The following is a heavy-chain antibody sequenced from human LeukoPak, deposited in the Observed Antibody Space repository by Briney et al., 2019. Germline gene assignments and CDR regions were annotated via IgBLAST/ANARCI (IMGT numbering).Heavy chain of an antibody. V-gene: IGHV4-59*01. CDR3: ARDRYCSGGSCYDGAFDI. D-gene: IGHD2-15*01. J-gene: IGHJ3*02. Sequence: SETLSLTCTVSGGSISSYYWSWIRQPPGKGLEWIGYIYYSGSTNYNPSLKSRVTISVDTSKNQFSLKLSSVTAADTAVYYCARDRYCSGGSCYDGAFDIWGQGTMVTVSS. CDR1: GGSISSYY. CDR2: IYYSGST.